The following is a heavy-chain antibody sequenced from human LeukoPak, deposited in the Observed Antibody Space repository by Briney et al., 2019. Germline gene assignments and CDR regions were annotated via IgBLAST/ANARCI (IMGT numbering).Heavy chain of an antibody. D-gene: IGHD4-17*01. CDR3: AKESTHYGGGYFDY. J-gene: IGHJ4*02. Sequence: GGSLRLSCAASGFTFSSYGMHWVRQAPGEGLEWVAFIRYDGSNKYYADSVKGRFTISRDNSKNTLYLQMNSLRAEDTAVYYCAKESTHYGGGYFDYWGQGTLVTVSS. V-gene: IGHV3-30*02. CDR2: IRYDGSNK. CDR1: GFTFSSYG.